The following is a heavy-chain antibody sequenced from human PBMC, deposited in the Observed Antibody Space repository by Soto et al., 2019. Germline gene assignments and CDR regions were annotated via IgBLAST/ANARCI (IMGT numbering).Heavy chain of an antibody. CDR2: IYPGDSDT. Sequence: PGESLKISCKGSGYSFTSYWIGWVRQMPGKGLEWMGIIYPGDSDTRYSPSFQGQVTISADKSISTAYLQWSSLKASDTAMYYCARTRAPINEWLRSPRASFDYWGQGTLVTVSS. D-gene: IGHD5-12*01. CDR1: GYSFTSYW. V-gene: IGHV5-51*01. CDR3: ARTRAPINEWLRSPRASFDY. J-gene: IGHJ4*02.